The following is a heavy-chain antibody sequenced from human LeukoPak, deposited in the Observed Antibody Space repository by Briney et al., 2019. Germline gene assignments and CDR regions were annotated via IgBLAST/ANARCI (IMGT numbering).Heavy chain of an antibody. V-gene: IGHV1-8*01. J-gene: IGHJ4*02. CDR3: AKPPRGSGEDY. Sequence: ASVKVSCKASGYTFTNNDINWVRQAAGQGLEWMGWMNPNSGNTAYAQKFQARVTMTRNTSITTSYMELSSLTSEDTAVYYCAKPPRGSGEDYWGQGTLVTVSS. CDR2: MNPNSGNT. D-gene: IGHD3-10*01. CDR1: GYTFTNND.